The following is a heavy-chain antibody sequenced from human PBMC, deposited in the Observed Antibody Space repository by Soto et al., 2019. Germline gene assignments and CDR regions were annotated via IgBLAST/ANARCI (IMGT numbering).Heavy chain of an antibody. D-gene: IGHD3-10*01. Sequence: QVQLQESGPGLVKPSETLSLTCTVSGGSISSYYWSWIRQPPGKGLEWIGYIHSSGSTNYNPSITSLVTIPVDTSKHQFSLKLNSMTAAYTAVYYCARHNYGSGSTYFAYWGQGTLVTVSS. J-gene: IGHJ4*02. CDR1: GGSISSYY. V-gene: IGHV4-59*08. CDR3: ARHNYGSGSTYFAY. CDR2: IHSSGST.